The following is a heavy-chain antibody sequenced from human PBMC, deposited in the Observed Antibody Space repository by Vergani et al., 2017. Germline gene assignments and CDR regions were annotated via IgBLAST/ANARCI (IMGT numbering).Heavy chain of an antibody. CDR1: GGSFSGYY. CDR3: ARTIATVKDYYYYMDV. J-gene: IGHJ6*03. Sequence: QVQLQQWGAGLLKPSETLSLTCAVYGGSFSGYYWSWIRQPPGKGLEWIGEINHSGSTNYNPSLKSRVTISVDTSKNQFSLKLSSVTAADTAVYYGARTIATVKDYYYYMDVWGKGTTVTVSS. D-gene: IGHD4-11*01. CDR2: INHSGST. V-gene: IGHV4-34*01.